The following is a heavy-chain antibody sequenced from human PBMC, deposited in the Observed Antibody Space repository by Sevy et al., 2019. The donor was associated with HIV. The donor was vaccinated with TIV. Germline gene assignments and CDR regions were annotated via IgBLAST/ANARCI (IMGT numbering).Heavy chain of an antibody. D-gene: IGHD5-18*01. CDR2: IYYSGST. CDR3: ASLSHVDTAMAEYYFDY. J-gene: IGHJ4*02. CDR1: GGSISSSSYY. Sequence: SETLSLTCTVSGGSISSSSYYWGWIRQPPGKGLEWLGSIYYSGSTYYNPSLKSRVTISVDTSKNQFSLKLSSVTAADTAVYYCASLSHVDTAMAEYYFDYWGQGTLVTVSS. V-gene: IGHV4-39*01.